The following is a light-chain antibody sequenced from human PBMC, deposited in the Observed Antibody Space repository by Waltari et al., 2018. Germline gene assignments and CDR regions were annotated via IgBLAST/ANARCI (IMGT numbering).Light chain of an antibody. J-gene: IGKJ1*01. CDR1: QSVGPK. Sequence: EIVLTQSPATLSLSPGERATLSCRASQSVGPKLAWYQQKPGQAPRLLIYGASTRATGIAARFSGSGSGTEFTLTISSLQSEDFAIYYCQQYNLWPWTFDQGTKVDIK. V-gene: IGKV3-15*01. CDR2: GAS. CDR3: QQYNLWPWT.